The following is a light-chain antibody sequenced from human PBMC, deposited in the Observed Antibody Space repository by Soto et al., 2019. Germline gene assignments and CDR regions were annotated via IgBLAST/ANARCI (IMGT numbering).Light chain of an antibody. CDR1: QSVSNK. J-gene: IGKJ1*01. V-gene: IGKV3D-15*01. Sequence: EIVMTQSPSTLAVSPGERASLSCRAGQSVSNKLAWYQQKPAQAPRRPIYGASTRATGIPARFSGSGSGTESTLTISSLQYEDFAVHYCQQYSNWHPITFGQGTKVDIK. CDR2: GAS. CDR3: QQYSNWHPIT.